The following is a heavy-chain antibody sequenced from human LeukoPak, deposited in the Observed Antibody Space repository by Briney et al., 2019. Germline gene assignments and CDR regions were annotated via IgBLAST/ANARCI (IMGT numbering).Heavy chain of an antibody. V-gene: IGHV1-58*02. Sequence: GTSVKVSCKASGFTFTSSAMQWVRQARGQRLEWIGWIIVGSGTTNYAQKFQERVTITTDMSTSTAYMELSSLRSEDTAVYYCAARGIRSMTSDYWGQGTLVTVSS. D-gene: IGHD2/OR15-2a*01. CDR3: AARGIRSMTSDY. CDR2: IIVGSGTT. J-gene: IGHJ4*02. CDR1: GFTFTSSA.